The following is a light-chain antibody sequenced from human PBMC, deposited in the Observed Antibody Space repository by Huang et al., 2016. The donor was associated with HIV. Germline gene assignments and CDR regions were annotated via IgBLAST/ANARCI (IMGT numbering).Light chain of an antibody. CDR2: ATS. Sequence: DIRLTQSPSSLSASVGDRVTISCRASQDISTSLNWFQQKPGKTPKLLIFATSTLQTGVPSRFIGSVSGTDFTLTITSLQPEDFATYSCQQSYSTPRVTFGPGTKVDV. V-gene: IGKV1-39*01. J-gene: IGKJ3*01. CDR3: QQSYSTPRVT. CDR1: QDISTS.